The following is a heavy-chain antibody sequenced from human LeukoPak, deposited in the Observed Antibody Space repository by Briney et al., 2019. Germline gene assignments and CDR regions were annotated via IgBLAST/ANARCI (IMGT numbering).Heavy chain of an antibody. CDR1: GDSVSSNSVA. J-gene: IGHJ6*02. D-gene: IGHD4-17*01. CDR2: TYYRSKWYN. V-gene: IGHV6-1*01. Sequence: SQTLSLTCAISGDSVSSNSVAWNWIRQSPSRGLEWLGSTYYRSKWYNDYALSVKSRITINPDTSKNQFSLQLNSVTPEDTAVYYCVRDPHGRGMDVWGQGTTVTVSS. CDR3: VRDPHGRGMDV.